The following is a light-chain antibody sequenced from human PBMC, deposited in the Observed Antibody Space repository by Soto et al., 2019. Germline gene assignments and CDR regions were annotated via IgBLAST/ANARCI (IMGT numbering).Light chain of an antibody. Sequence: IVLTQSPGTLSLSPGETATLSCRASQSLRSTYIAWYQQRAGQAPRLLIYGGFSRATGIPDRVSGSGAGTDFALTIRRLDAEDSAVYYCHCEELPTSRVYTFGQGTRVEI. CDR2: GGF. CDR1: QSLRSTY. V-gene: IGKV3-20*01. J-gene: IGKJ2*01. CDR3: HCEELPTSRVYT.